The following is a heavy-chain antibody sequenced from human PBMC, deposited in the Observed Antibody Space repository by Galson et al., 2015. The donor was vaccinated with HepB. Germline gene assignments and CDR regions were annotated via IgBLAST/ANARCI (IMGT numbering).Heavy chain of an antibody. CDR1: GFTFSSYS. J-gene: IGHJ5*02. CDR2: ISGRSNTI. Sequence: SLRLSCAASGFTFSSYSMHWVRQAPGKGLEWVSYISGRSNTIYYADSVKGRFTISRDNAKNSLYLEIKSLKDEDTAVYYCATDPRRRFAAAATGLYFDPWGQGTLVIVSS. V-gene: IGHV3-48*02. D-gene: IGHD6-13*01. CDR3: ATDPRRRFAAAATGLYFDP.